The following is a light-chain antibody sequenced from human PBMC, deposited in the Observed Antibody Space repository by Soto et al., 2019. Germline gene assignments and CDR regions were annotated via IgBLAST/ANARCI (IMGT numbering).Light chain of an antibody. Sequence: QSVLTQPASVSGSPGQSITISCTGTSSDVGSYNLVSWYQQHPGKAPKRMIYEGSKRPSGVSNRFSGSKSGNTASLTISGLQAEDEADYYCCSYAGSRVVFGGGTKLTVL. J-gene: IGLJ2*01. CDR2: EGS. V-gene: IGLV2-23*01. CDR1: SSDVGSYNL. CDR3: CSYAGSRVV.